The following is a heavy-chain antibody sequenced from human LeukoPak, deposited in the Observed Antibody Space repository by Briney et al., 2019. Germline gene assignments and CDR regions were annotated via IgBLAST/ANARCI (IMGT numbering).Heavy chain of an antibody. CDR2: MSPNSGNT. J-gene: IGHJ5*02. D-gene: IGHD3-3*01. V-gene: IGHV1-8*03. CDR1: GYSFTNYD. CDR3: ARAMMNYDFRSGYFPNWLDP. Sequence: GASVKVSCKASGYSFTNYDINWVRQATGQGLEWMGWMSPNSGNTGYGQKFQGRVTITRDTSISTAYMEPTSLTSEDTAVYYCARAMMNYDFRSGYFPNWLDPWGQGTLVTVSS.